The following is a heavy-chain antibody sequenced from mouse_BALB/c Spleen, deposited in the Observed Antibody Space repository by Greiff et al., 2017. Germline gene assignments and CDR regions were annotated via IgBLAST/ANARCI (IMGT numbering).Heavy chain of an antibody. CDR2: INPSNGGT. CDR3: TRWDDGYYGYAMDY. Sequence: VQLQESGAELVKPGASVKLSCKASGYTFTSYYMYWVKQRPGQGLEWIGEINPSNGGTNFNEKFKSKATLTVDKSSSTAYMQLSSLTSEDSAVYYCTRWDDGYYGYAMDYWGQGTSVTVSS. D-gene: IGHD2-3*01. CDR1: GYTFTSYY. V-gene: IGHV1S81*02. J-gene: IGHJ4*01.